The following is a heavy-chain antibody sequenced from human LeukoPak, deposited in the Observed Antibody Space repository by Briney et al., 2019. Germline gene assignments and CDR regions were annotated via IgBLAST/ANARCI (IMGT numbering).Heavy chain of an antibody. D-gene: IGHD2-2*01. CDR2: INPNSGGT. V-gene: IGHV1-2*04. CDR1: GYTFTGYY. Sequence: GASAKVSCKASGYTFTGYYMHWVRQAPGQGLEWMGWINPNSGGTNYAQKFQGWVTMTRDTSISTAYMELSRLRSDDTAVYYCALSYQLLSLRAFDIWGQGTMVTVSS. J-gene: IGHJ3*02. CDR3: ALSYQLLSLRAFDI.